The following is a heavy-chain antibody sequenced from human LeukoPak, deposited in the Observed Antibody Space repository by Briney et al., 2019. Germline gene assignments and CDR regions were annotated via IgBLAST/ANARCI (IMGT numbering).Heavy chain of an antibody. J-gene: IGHJ4*02. CDR3: ATGKLDASGFDFMLPF. Sequence: PGGSLRLSCAASGFSFSNSAMHWVRQAPGKGLEWLAVFSRDGVNRYYRDSVKGRFTVSRDNSKNTLYLQMNSLRLEDTAIYYCATGKLDASGFDFMLPFWGQGTLVSVSS. CDR2: FSRDGVNR. D-gene: IGHD5-12*01. V-gene: IGHV3-30*10. CDR1: GFSFSNSA.